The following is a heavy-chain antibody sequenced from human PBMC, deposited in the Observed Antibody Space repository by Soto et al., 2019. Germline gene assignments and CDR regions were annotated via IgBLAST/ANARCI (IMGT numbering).Heavy chain of an antibody. CDR1: GGSISSGDYY. V-gene: IGHV4-30-4*01. J-gene: IGHJ5*02. CDR3: ARERPDGARLDP. CDR2: IYHSGST. Sequence: QVQLQESGPGLVKPSQTLSLTCTVSGGSISSGDYYWSWIRQPPGKGLEWIGYIYHSGSTYYNPSINSRVTISVNTSKNQFSLKLSSVTAADTAVYYCARERPDGARLDPWGQGTRVTVSS. D-gene: IGHD6-6*01.